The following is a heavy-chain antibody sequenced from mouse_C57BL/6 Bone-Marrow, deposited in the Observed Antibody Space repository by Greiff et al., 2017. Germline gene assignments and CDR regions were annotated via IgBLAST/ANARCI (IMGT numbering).Heavy chain of an antibody. CDR1: GYTFTSYW. CDR3: ARGGDYAWFAY. V-gene: IGHV1-61*01. Sequence: QVQLQQPGAELVRPGSSVKLSCKASGYTFTSYWMDWVKQRPGQGLEWIGNIYPSDSETHYNQKFKDKATLTVDKSSSTAYMQLSSLTAEDSAVYYWARGGDYAWFAYWGQGTLVTVSA. J-gene: IGHJ3*01. CDR2: IYPSDSET. D-gene: IGHD2-4*01.